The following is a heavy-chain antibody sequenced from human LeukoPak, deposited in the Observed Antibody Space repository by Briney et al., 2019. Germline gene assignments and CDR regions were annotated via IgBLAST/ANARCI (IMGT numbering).Heavy chain of an antibody. J-gene: IGHJ4*02. CDR1: GFTFGSYA. V-gene: IGHV3-30-3*01. D-gene: IGHD6-6*01. CDR3: ARDSSSSFDY. CDR2: ISYDGSNK. Sequence: GGSLRLSCAASGFTFGSYAMHWVRQAPGKGLEWVAVISYDGSNKYYADSVKGRFTISRDNSKNTLYLQMNSLRAEDTAVYYCARDSSSSFDYWGQGTLVTVSS.